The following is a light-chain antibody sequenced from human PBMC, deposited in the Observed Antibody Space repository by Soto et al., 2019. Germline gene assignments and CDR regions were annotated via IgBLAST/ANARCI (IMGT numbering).Light chain of an antibody. J-gene: IGKJ5*01. CDR2: AAS. CDR3: QQLNVYPIT. Sequence: DIQLTQSPSFLSASVGDRVTITCRASQGISSYLAWYQQKPGKAPKLLIYAASTLQSGVPSRFRGGGSGTEFTLTIRSLQPEDFASYYCQQLNVYPITFGQGTRLEIK. V-gene: IGKV1-9*01. CDR1: QGISSY.